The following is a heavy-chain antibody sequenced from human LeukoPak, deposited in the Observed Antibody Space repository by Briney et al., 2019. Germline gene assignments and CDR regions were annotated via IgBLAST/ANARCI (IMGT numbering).Heavy chain of an antibody. CDR3: ARDRAERDSSGALTQSYYYFDY. D-gene: IGHD3-22*01. J-gene: IGHJ4*02. CDR1: GFTFDDFG. Sequence: GGSLRLSCAASGFTFDDFGMSWVRQVPGKGLEWVSDINWSGSLTAYSDSVKGRFTISRDSAKNSVYLQMDSLSAEDTALYYCARDRAERDSSGALTQSYYYFDYWGQGTLVTVSS. CDR2: INWSGSLT. V-gene: IGHV3-20*04.